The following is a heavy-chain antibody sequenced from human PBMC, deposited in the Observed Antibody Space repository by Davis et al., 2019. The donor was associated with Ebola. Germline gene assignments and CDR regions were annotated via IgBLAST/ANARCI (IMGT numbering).Heavy chain of an antibody. CDR2: IYYSGST. CDR3: ARVPAAIVGYYYYGMDV. V-gene: IGHV4-38-2*01. CDR1: GFTFSNAW. Sequence: MPGGSLRLSCAAPGFTFSNAWMSWVRQAPGKGLEWIGSIYYSGSTYYNPSLKSRVTISVDTSKNQFSLKLSSVTAADTAVYYCARVPAAIVGYYYYGMDVWGQGTTVTVSS. D-gene: IGHD2-2*02. J-gene: IGHJ6*02.